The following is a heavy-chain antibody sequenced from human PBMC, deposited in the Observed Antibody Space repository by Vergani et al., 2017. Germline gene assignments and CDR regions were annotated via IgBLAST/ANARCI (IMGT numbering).Heavy chain of an antibody. J-gene: IGHJ4*02. D-gene: IGHD3-9*01. CDR2: VSSGTKSQ. CDR3: ARTEGCILRYFHWAL. CDR1: GFDFSSYI. V-gene: IGHV3-30*07. Sequence: HLVESGGGWVQPEGSLRLSCVVSGFDFSSYIMNWVRQAPGKGLEWVSFVSSGTKSQSYAESVKRRFTISIDTSKNQFSLEVTSVTAADTAIYVCARTEGCILRYFHWALWGQGTLVTVSS.